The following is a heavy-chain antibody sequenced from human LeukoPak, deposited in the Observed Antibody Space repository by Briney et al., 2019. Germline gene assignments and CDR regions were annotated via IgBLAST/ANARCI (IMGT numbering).Heavy chain of an antibody. Sequence: SETLSLTCTVSGGSISSSSYYWGCIRQPPGKGLEWIASIYYSGSAYYNPSLKSRVTISVDTSKNQFSLKLSSVTAADTAVYYCARDRGPSAVVTATYFDYWGQGTLVTVSS. CDR2: IYYSGSA. V-gene: IGHV4-39*07. D-gene: IGHD2-21*02. J-gene: IGHJ4*02. CDR1: GGSISSSSYY. CDR3: ARDRGPSAVVTATYFDY.